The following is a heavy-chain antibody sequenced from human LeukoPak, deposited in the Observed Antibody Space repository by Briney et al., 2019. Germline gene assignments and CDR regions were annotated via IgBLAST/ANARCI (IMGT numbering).Heavy chain of an antibody. Sequence: PSETLSLTCTVPGGSISSYYWSWIRQPPGKGLEWIWYIYYSWSTNYNPSLQSRVTISVDTSKNQFSLKLSSVTAADTAVYYCALVSSWYSYWGQGTLVTVSS. CDR3: ALVSSWYSY. V-gene: IGHV4-59*01. J-gene: IGHJ4*02. CDR2: IYYSWST. D-gene: IGHD6-13*01. CDR1: GGSISSYY.